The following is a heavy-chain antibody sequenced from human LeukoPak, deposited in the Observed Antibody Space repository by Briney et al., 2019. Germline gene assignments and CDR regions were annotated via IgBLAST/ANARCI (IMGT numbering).Heavy chain of an antibody. CDR2: IRYDGTNK. Sequence: GGSLRLSCAASGFTFSTYGMHWVRQAPGKGLEWVAFIRYDGTNKYYADSVKGRFTSSRDTSKNTLYLQMNSLRAEDTAVYYCAKDAFRVKMLVVRGPHYFDYWGQGTLVTVSS. CDR1: GFTFSTYG. CDR3: AKDAFRVKMLVVRGPHYFDY. J-gene: IGHJ4*02. V-gene: IGHV3-30*02. D-gene: IGHD3-10*01.